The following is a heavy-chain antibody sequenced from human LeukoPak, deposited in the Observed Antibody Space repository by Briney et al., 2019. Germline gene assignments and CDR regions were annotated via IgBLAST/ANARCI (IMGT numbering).Heavy chain of an antibody. D-gene: IGHD3-10*01. V-gene: IGHV1-3*01. Sequence: ASVKVSCKASGYTFTSYAMHWVRQAPGQRLEWMGWINAGNGNTKYSQKFQGRVTITRDTSASTAYKELSSLRSEDTAVYYCARNVGSLWFGELFDYWGQGTLVTVSS. J-gene: IGHJ4*02. CDR2: INAGNGNT. CDR1: GYTFTSYA. CDR3: ARNVGSLWFGELFDY.